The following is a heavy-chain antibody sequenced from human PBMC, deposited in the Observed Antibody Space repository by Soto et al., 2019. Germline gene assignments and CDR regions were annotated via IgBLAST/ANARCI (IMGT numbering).Heavy chain of an antibody. J-gene: IGHJ4*02. CDR1: GASITYGAYS. CDR3: ARGGGFDSFDY. D-gene: IGHD3-10*01. CDR2: INHLETT. V-gene: IGHV4-30-2*01. Sequence: SETLSLTCTVSGASITYGAYSWSWIQQTPGKGLEWIGYINHLETTFYNPSFESRLTLSIDRTKNQFSLNLKSMSAADRAVYFCARGGGFDSFDYWGQGILVTVSS.